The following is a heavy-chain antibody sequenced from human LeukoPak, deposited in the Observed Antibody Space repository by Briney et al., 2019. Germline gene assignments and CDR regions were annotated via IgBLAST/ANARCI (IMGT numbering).Heavy chain of an antibody. CDR2: ISGSGGST. V-gene: IGHV3-23*01. D-gene: IGHD5-18*01. Sequence: GGSLRLSCAASGFTFRSYAMSWVRQAPGKGLEWVSAISGSGGSTYYADSVKGRFTISRDNSKNTLYLQMNSLRAEDTAVYYCAKDTTWIQLWLNWGQGTLVTVSS. CDR3: AKDTTWIQLWLN. CDR1: GFTFRSYA. J-gene: IGHJ4*02.